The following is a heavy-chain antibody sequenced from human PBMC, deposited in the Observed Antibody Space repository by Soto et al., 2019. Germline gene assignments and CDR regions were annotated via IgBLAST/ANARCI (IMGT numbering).Heavy chain of an antibody. CDR3: ARIRASSRYMGGYVDY. CDR1: GFTFSDYY. J-gene: IGHJ4*02. V-gene: IGHV3-11*06. D-gene: IGHD6-13*01. CDR2: IVTSSAYT. Sequence: GGSLRLSCVASGFTFSDYYMGWVRQAPWKGLEYISYIVTSSAYTNYADSVKGRFSISRDNAKNSLHLVMNSLRAEDSGVYYCARIRASSRYMGGYVDYWGPGPQLTLSS.